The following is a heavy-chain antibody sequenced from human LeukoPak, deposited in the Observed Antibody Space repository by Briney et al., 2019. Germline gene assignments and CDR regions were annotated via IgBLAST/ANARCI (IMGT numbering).Heavy chain of an antibody. J-gene: IGHJ4*02. Sequence: SETLSLTCTVSGGSISSYYWSWIRQPPGKGLEWIGYISYSGSTDYNPSLKSRVTISVDTSKNQFSPKLSSVTAADTAVYYCARLRGSSGWYKGTIFDYWGQGTLVTVSS. CDR1: GGSISSYY. CDR2: ISYSGST. V-gene: IGHV4-59*12. D-gene: IGHD6-19*01. CDR3: ARLRGSSGWYKGTIFDY.